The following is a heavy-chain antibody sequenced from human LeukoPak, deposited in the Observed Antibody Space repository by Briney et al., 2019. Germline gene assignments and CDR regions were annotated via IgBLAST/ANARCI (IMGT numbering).Heavy chain of an antibody. V-gene: IGHV4-61*08. CDR1: GGSISSGGYY. Sequence: SETLSLTCTVSGGSISSGGYYWSWIRQPPGKGLEWIGYIYYSGSTNYNPSLKSRVTISVDTSKNQFSLKLSSVTAADTAVYYCAAYYYDSSGYVYWFDPWGQGTLVTVSS. D-gene: IGHD3-22*01. J-gene: IGHJ5*02. CDR3: AAYYYDSSGYVYWFDP. CDR2: IYYSGST.